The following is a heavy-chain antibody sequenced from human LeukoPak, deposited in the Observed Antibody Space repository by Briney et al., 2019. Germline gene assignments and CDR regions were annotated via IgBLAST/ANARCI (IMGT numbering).Heavy chain of an antibody. CDR1: GFTFSNYG. CDR3: AKDSTTLAEDFDY. D-gene: IGHD2/OR15-2a*01. Sequence: GGSLRLSCAASGFTFSNYGMHWARQAPGKGLEWVGVIWYDGSNVKYPDSVKGRFTISRDNSKNMMYLQMNSLRAEDTAVYYCAKDSTTLAEDFDYWGQGTLVTVSS. V-gene: IGHV3-33*06. CDR2: IWYDGSNV. J-gene: IGHJ4*02.